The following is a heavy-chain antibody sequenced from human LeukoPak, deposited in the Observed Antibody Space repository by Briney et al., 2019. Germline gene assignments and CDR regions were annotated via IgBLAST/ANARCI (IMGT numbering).Heavy chain of an antibody. V-gene: IGHV1-69*13. J-gene: IGHJ3*02. CDR1: GGTFSSYA. Sequence: SVKVSCKASGGTFSSYAISWVRQAPGQGLEWMGGIIPIFGTANYAQKFHGRVTITADESTSTAYMELSSLRSEDTAVYYCATQGSSHDAFDIWGPGTMVTVSS. CDR3: ATQGSSHDAFDI. CDR2: IIPIFGTA. D-gene: IGHD1-26*01.